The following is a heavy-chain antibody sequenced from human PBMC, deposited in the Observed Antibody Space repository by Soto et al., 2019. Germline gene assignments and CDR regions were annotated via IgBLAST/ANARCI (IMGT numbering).Heavy chain of an antibody. CDR2: LGGNGFTT. V-gene: IGHV3-23*01. CDR1: GFTFGSYA. J-gene: IGHJ6*03. D-gene: IGHD2-2*01. Sequence: EVQLLESGGGLVQPGGSLRLSCVVSGFTFGSYAMSWVRQAPEKGPEWVAILGGNGFTTYYADSVKGRFTISRDKSKSTLFLQMTSLRADDTGVYYCAKALRPSLNFFYYMDVWGRGTSVTVSS. CDR3: AKALRPSLNFFYYMDV.